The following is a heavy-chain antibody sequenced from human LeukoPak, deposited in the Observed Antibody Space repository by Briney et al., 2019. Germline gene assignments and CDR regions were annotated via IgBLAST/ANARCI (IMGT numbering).Heavy chain of an antibody. V-gene: IGHV3-48*04. J-gene: IGHJ4*02. CDR3: AKGGYSYGDFDY. Sequence: PGGSLRLSCAASGFTFSSYSMSWLRQAPGKGLEWVSYISSSGSTIYYADSVKGRFTISRDNAKNSLYLQMNGLRAEDTAVYYCAKGGYSYGDFDYWGQGTLVTVSS. D-gene: IGHD5-18*01. CDR1: GFTFSSYS. CDR2: ISSSGSTI.